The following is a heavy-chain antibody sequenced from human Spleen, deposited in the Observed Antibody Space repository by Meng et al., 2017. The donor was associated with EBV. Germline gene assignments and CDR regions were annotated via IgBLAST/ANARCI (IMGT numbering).Heavy chain of an antibody. D-gene: IGHD3-10*01. Sequence: EVQLVESGGGLGQPGGSLRLSCAASGFNFNIYWMHWVRQVPGKGLVWVSRISSDGSITNYADSVKGRFTISRGNAKNTLYLEMNSLRAEDAAVYYCTRDEGSGSYSGWFDPWGQGTLVTVSS. CDR1: GFNFNIYW. CDR3: TRDEGSGSYSGWFDP. V-gene: IGHV3-74*01. CDR2: ISSDGSIT. J-gene: IGHJ5*02.